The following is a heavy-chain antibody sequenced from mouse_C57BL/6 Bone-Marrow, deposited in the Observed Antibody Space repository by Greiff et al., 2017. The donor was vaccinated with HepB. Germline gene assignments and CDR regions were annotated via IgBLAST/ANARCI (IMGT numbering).Heavy chain of an antibody. J-gene: IGHJ1*03. CDR2: IYPGSGNT. CDR1: GYTFTDYY. V-gene: IGHV1-76*01. D-gene: IGHD2-1*01. CDR3: ARGWAIYYGNYDWYLDV. Sequence: VKLMESGAELVRPGASVKLSCKASGYTFTDYYINWVKQRPGQGLEWIARIYPGSGNTYYNEKFKGKATLTAEKSSSTAYMQLSSLTSEDSAVYFCARGWAIYYGNYDWYLDVWGTGTTVTVSS.